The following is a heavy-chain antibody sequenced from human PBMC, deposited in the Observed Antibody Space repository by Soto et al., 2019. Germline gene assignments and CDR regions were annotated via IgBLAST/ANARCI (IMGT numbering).Heavy chain of an antibody. CDR3: ARDPYYDSRNFDY. V-gene: IGHV4-34*01. CDR2: INHSGST. D-gene: IGHD3-22*01. J-gene: IGHJ4*02. CDR1: GGSFSGYY. Sequence: SETLSLTCAVYGGSFSGYYWSWIRQPPGKGLEWIGEINHSGSTNYNPSLKSRVTISVDTSKNQFSLKLSSLTAADTAVYYCARDPYYDSRNFDYWGQGTLVTAPQ.